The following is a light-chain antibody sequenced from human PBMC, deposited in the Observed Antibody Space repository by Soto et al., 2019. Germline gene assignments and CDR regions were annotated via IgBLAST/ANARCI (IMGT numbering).Light chain of an antibody. Sequence: DIVLTQSPATLSVSPGERATLSCRASQSVSSNLAWYQQKPGQAPRLLIYGASTRAAGVPDRFSGSGSGTDFTLTISRLEPEDFAVYYCQQFSSYPLTFGGGTKVDIK. CDR3: QQFSSYPLT. J-gene: IGKJ4*01. CDR2: GAS. CDR1: QSVSSN. V-gene: IGKV3-20*01.